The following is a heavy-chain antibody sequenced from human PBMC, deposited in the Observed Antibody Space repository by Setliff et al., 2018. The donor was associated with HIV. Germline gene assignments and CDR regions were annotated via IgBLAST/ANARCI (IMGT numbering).Heavy chain of an antibody. Sequence: SETLSLTCSVSGYSLSSASYWGWIRQSPEKGLEWIGSISLSGSTYYNPSLQSRVTISIDMSKNHFSLNLKSVTAADTAIYYRARGLTAPAAAGSWGQGMLVTVSS. J-gene: IGHJ5*02. CDR1: GYSLSSASY. V-gene: IGHV4-38-2*02. CDR3: ARGLTAPAAAGS. CDR2: ISLSGST. D-gene: IGHD6-13*01.